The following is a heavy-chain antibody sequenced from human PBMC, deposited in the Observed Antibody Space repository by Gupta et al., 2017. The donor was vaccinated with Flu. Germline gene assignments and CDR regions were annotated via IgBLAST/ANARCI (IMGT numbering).Heavy chain of an antibody. D-gene: IGHD1-20*01. V-gene: IGHV1-69*01. Sequence: QVHLVQSGAEVKKPGSSVKVSCKAAGGTFSKYAISWVRQAPGQGLEWMGGITPPFGSTNYTKKFQGRVAITADESTSTAYMVLSSLRSEDTAVYYWARAGPDSWILYGMDVWGQGTTVTVSS. J-gene: IGHJ6*02. CDR1: GGTFSKYA. CDR2: ITPPFGST. CDR3: ARAGPDSWILYGMDV.